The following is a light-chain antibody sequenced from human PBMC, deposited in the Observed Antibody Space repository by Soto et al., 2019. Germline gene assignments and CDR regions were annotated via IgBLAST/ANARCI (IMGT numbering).Light chain of an antibody. CDR1: TSDVGGYNY. CDR2: DVS. CDR3: SSYKTSPLSYV. Sequence: QSVLTQPASVSGSPGQSITISCTGTTSDVGGYNYVSWYQQHPGKVPKLMIYDVSNRPSGVSNRFSGSKSGNKASLTISGLQAEDEADYYCSSYKTSPLSYVLGTGT. J-gene: IGLJ1*01. V-gene: IGLV2-14*01.